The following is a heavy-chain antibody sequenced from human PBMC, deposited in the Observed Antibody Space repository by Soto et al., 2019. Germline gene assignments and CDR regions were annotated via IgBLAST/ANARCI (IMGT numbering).Heavy chain of an antibody. D-gene: IGHD3-22*01. Sequence: QVQLQESGPGLVKPSETLSLTCTVSGGSVSSGSYYWSWIRQPPGKGLEWIGYIYYSGSTNYNPPLQSRGPIXVDVSXXPFPLELSSVTAADTAVYYCAGGGYFDRSGYLQDYWGQGTLVTVSS. CDR2: IYYSGST. V-gene: IGHV4-61*01. CDR1: GGSVSSGSYY. J-gene: IGHJ4*02. CDR3: AGGGYFDRSGYLQDY.